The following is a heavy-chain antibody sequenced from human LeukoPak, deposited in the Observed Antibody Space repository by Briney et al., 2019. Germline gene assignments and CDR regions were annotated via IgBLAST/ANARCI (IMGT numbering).Heavy chain of an antibody. Sequence: GGSLRLSCVASGFTFSTYWMSWVRQAPGKGLGWVSTISGSGTITHYADSVKGRCTVSRDNSKNTLSLQVNSLRAEDTAVYYCARDRVTAFGGGNWFDPWGQGTLVTVSS. CDR3: ARDRVTAFGGGNWFDP. V-gene: IGHV3-23*01. CDR1: GFTFSTYW. J-gene: IGHJ5*02. D-gene: IGHD3-16*01. CDR2: ISGSGTIT.